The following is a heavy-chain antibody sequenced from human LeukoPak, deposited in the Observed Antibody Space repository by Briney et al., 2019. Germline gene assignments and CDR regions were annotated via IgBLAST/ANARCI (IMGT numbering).Heavy chain of an antibody. V-gene: IGHV4-34*01. CDR2: INHSGST. J-gene: IGHJ6*03. CDR3: ARDQWLADYYYYYMDV. Sequence: SETLSLTCAVYGGSFSGYYWSWIRQPPGKGLEWIGEINHSGSTNYNPSLKSRVTISVDTSKNQFSLKLSSVTAADTAVYYCARDQWLADYYYYYMDVWGKGTTVTVSS. CDR1: GGSFSGYY. D-gene: IGHD6-19*01.